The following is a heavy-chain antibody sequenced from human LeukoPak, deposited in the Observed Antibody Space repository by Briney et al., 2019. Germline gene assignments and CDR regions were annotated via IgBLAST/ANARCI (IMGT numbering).Heavy chain of an antibody. CDR3: TTLNNDAHRD. V-gene: IGHV3-9*01. D-gene: IGHD1-14*01. CDR2: ISWNSGSI. Sequence: QPGRSLRLSCAASGFTFDDYAMHWVRHAPGKGLEWVSGISWNSGSIGYADSVKGRFTISRDNAKNSLYLQMNSLKSEDTAVYYCTTLNNDAHRDWGQGTLVTVSS. CDR1: GFTFDDYA. J-gene: IGHJ4*02.